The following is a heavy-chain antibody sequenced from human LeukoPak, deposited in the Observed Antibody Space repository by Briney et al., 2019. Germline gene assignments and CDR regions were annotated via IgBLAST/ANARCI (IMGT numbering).Heavy chain of an antibody. CDR2: IYYSGST. V-gene: IGHV4-30-4*01. J-gene: IGHJ4*02. Sequence: SETLSLTCTVSGGSISRGDFYWSWIRQPPGKGLEWIGYIYYSGSTDYNPSLKSRVTISVDTSKNQFSLKLSSVTAADTAVYYCARGKSKFDYWGQGTLVTVSS. CDR3: ARGKSKFDY. CDR1: GGSISRGDFY.